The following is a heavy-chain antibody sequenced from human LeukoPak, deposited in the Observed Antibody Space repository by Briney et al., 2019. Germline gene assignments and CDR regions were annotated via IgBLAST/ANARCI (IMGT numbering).Heavy chain of an antibody. CDR3: AKVRGAVAANFDY. CDR2: ISGSGAYT. J-gene: IGHJ4*02. D-gene: IGHD6-19*01. V-gene: IGHV3-23*01. CDR1: GFTFSSYA. Sequence: GGSLRLSCAAPGFTFSSYAMAWVRQAPGKGLEWVSAISGSGAYTYYADSVKGRFAISRDSSKNTLYLQMNSLRAEDTAVYYCAKVRGAVAANFDYWGQGTLVTVSS.